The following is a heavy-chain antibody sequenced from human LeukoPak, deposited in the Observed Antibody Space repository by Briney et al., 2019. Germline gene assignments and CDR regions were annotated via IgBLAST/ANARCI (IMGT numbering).Heavy chain of an antibody. CDR2: IRSEPKNFAT. J-gene: IGHJ5*02. Sequence: GGSLRLSCVASGFIFSDSAIHWVRQAAGKGLEWVGRIRSEPKNFATAYAASVRGRFTISRDDSKNTAYLQMDGLKNEDTAVYFCFSSNSTPGGNWSDPWGQGTLVTVSS. V-gene: IGHV3-73*01. CDR3: FSSNSTPGGNWSDP. D-gene: IGHD4-11*01. CDR1: GFIFSDSA.